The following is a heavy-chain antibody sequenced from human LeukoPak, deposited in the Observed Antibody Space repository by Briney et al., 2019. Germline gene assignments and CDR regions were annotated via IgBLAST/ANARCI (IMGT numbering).Heavy chain of an antibody. CDR2: MNPNSGNT. Sequence: ASVKVSCKASGYTFTSYDINWVRQATGQGLEWMGWMNPNSGNTGYAQKFQGRVTMTRDTSISTAYMELSRLRSDDTAVYYCARGPSMVRGVIISVFDPWGQGTLVTVSS. J-gene: IGHJ5*02. V-gene: IGHV1-8*01. D-gene: IGHD3-10*01. CDR1: GYTFTSYD. CDR3: ARGPSMVRGVIISVFDP.